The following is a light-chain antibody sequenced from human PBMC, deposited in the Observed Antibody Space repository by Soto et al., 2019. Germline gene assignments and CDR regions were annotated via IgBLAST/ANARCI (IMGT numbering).Light chain of an antibody. CDR3: QQRGDWPPIT. V-gene: IGKV3-11*01. CDR2: NAS. CDR1: QSVSTF. Sequence: EIVFAQSPAAVYMTPGERAILSCRASQSVSTFLAWFQQKPGQPPRLLIYNASNRTTGIPARFSGSGSGTDFTLTISSLEPEDFAVYYGQQRGDWPPITSCLGTRLEI. J-gene: IGKJ5*01.